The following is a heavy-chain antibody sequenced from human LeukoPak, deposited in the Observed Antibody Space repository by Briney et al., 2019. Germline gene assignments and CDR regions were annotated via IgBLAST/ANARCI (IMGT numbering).Heavy chain of an antibody. D-gene: IGHD1-26*01. CDR3: AKYGRYSGSHILGDAFDI. Sequence: PGGTLRLSCAASGFTFSSYGMSWVRQAPGKGLEWVSAISGSGGSTYYADSVKGRFTISRDNSKNTLYLQMNSLRAEDTAVYYCAKYGRYSGSHILGDAFDIWGQGTMVTVSS. CDR2: ISGSGGST. J-gene: IGHJ3*02. V-gene: IGHV3-23*01. CDR1: GFTFSSYG.